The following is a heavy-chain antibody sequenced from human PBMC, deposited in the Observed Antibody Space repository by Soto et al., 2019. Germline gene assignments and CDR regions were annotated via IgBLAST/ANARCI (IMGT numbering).Heavy chain of an antibody. CDR2: ISYDGSNK. CDR3: AKDAFYYDSSGDFEGGYFDY. CDR1: GFTLNNYG. Sequence: VHLVESGGGVVQPGRSLRLSCAASGFTLNNYGMHWVRQAPGKGLEWVAVISYDGSNKYYADSVKGRFTISRDNSKNTLYLQMNSLRVEDTAVYYCAKDAFYYDSSGDFEGGYFDYWGQGTLVTVSS. J-gene: IGHJ4*02. V-gene: IGHV3-30*18. D-gene: IGHD3-22*01.